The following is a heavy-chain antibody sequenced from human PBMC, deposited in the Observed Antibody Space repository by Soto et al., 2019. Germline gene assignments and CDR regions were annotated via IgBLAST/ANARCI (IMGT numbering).Heavy chain of an antibody. V-gene: IGHV5-51*01. D-gene: IGHD4-17*01. J-gene: IGHJ4*02. CDR1: GYSFTSYW. CDR2: IYPGDSDT. Sequence: GESLKISCKGSGYSFTSYWIGWVRQMPGKGLEWMGIIYPGDSDTRYSPSFQGQVTISADKSISTAYLQWSSLKASDTAMYYCARLYYGDYVRERCLDYWGQGTLVTVSS. CDR3: ARLYYGDYVRERCLDY.